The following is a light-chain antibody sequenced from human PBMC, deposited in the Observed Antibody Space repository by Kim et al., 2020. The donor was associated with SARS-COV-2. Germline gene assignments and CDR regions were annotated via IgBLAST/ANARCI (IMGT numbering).Light chain of an antibody. Sequence: SLSPGERATLSCWASESVSSCLAWYQQKPGQAPRLLVYDASKRASGIPARFSGSGSETDFTLTISSLEPEDFAVYYCQQYSNLITFGQGTRLEIK. CDR2: DAS. J-gene: IGKJ5*01. V-gene: IGKV3-11*01. CDR3: QQYSNLIT. CDR1: ESVSSC.